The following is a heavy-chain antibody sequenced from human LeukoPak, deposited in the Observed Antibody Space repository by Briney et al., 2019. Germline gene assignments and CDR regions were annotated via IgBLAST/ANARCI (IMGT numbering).Heavy chain of an antibody. CDR1: GFTFSNYA. CDR2: ISDSGGNT. J-gene: IGHJ4*02. CDR3: IRGTVGAPGNDY. D-gene: IGHD1-26*01. Sequence: GGSLRLSCAASGFTFSNYAMSWVRQAPGKGLEWVSAISDSGGNTYYADSVKGRFTISRDNAKNTLYLQMSSLRAEDTAVYYCIRGTVGAPGNDYWGQGTLVTVSS. V-gene: IGHV3-23*01.